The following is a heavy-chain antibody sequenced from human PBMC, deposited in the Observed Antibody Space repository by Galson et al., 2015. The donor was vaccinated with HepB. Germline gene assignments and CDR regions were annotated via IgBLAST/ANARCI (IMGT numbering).Heavy chain of an antibody. CDR2: ISYDGSNK. CDR1: GFTFSSYA. Sequence: SLRLSCEASGFTFSSYALHWVRQAPGRGLEWVALISYDGSNKYYADSVKGRFTISRDNSKNTLYLQMNSLSAEDTAVYYCAGSWANYYDSSGYYYVRSGMDVWGQGTTVTVSS. D-gene: IGHD3-22*01. V-gene: IGHV3-30-3*01. CDR3: AGSWANYYDSSGYYYVRSGMDV. J-gene: IGHJ6*02.